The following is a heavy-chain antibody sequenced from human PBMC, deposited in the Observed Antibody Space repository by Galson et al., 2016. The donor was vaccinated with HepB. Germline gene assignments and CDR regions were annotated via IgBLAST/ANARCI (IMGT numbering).Heavy chain of an antibody. J-gene: IGHJ6*02. CDR3: ATGGGRRSKYYGMDV. CDR1: GFIFNSYS. D-gene: IGHD1-26*01. CDR2: ISSSSNSM. V-gene: IGHV3-48*01. Sequence: SLRLSCAASGFIFNSYSMSWVRQAPGKGLEWISYISSSSNSMYYADSVKGRFTISRDNAKNSLYLQMNSLSAEDTAVYYCATGGGRRSKYYGMDVWGHGTMVTVSS.